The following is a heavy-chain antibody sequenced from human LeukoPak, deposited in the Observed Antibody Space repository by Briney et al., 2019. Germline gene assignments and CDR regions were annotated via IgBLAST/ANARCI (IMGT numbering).Heavy chain of an antibody. CDR2: IKQDGSER. Sequence: GGSLRLSCAASGFTFSGFSMSWVRQSPTKGLEWVANIKQDGSERYYVDSVKGRFTISRDNTKNSLSLQMNNLRVEDTAVYYCARAGSHWHYVYWGQGTVVTVSS. CDR1: GFTFSGFS. V-gene: IGHV3-7*01. CDR3: ARAGSHWHYVY. D-gene: IGHD3-10*01. J-gene: IGHJ4*02.